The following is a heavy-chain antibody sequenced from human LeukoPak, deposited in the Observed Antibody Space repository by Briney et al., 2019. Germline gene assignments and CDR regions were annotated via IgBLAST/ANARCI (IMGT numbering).Heavy chain of an antibody. Sequence: TGGSLRLSCAASGFTFSSYSMNWVRQAPGKGLEWISYISSSSSTIYYADSVKGRFTISRDNAKNSLYLQMNSLRAEDTAVYYCARDGTYYYYMDVWGKGTTVTVSS. D-gene: IGHD1-7*01. CDR2: ISSSSSTI. V-gene: IGHV3-48*01. J-gene: IGHJ6*03. CDR3: ARDGTYYYYMDV. CDR1: GFTFSSYS.